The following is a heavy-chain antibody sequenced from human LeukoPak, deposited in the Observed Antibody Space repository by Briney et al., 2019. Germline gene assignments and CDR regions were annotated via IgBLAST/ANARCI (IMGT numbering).Heavy chain of an antibody. J-gene: IGHJ4*02. CDR3: AKGGYFASGTYYNYYFDY. CDR1: GFTFSTYA. V-gene: IGHV3-23*01. Sequence: GGSLRLSCAASGFTFSTYAMSWVRQAPGKGREWVSAISGGGGSTYYADSVKGRFTISRDNSKNTLYLQMNSLRAEDTAVYYCAKGGYFASGTYYNYYFDYWGQGTLVTVSS. CDR2: ISGGGGST. D-gene: IGHD3-10*01.